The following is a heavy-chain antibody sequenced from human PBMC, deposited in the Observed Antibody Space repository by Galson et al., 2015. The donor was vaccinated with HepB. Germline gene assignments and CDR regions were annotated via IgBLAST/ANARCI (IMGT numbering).Heavy chain of an antibody. D-gene: IGHD1-1*01. V-gene: IGHV3-48*01. Sequence: SLRLSCAASGFTFSYYSMNWVRQAPGKGLEWVSYISSSGSTMYYADSVQGRFTISRDNAKNSLYLRVNSLRAKDTAVYFCARENDYYFDYWGQGTLVTVSS. CDR2: ISSSGSTM. J-gene: IGHJ4*02. CDR3: ARENDYYFDY. CDR1: GFTFSYYS.